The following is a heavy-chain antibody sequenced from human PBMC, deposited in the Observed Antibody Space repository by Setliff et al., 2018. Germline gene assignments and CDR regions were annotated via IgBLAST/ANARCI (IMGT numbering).Heavy chain of an antibody. CDR2: ISAYNGNT. CDR3: ARVLFHCSSTSCYLDAFDI. CDR1: GYTFTSYG. J-gene: IGHJ3*02. D-gene: IGHD2-2*01. Sequence: GASVKVSCKASGYTFTSYGISWVRQAPGQGLEWMGWISAYNGNTNYAQKPQGRVTMTTDTFTSTAYMELRSLRSDDTAVYYCARVLFHCSSTSCYLDAFDIWGQGTMVTVSS. V-gene: IGHV1-18*01.